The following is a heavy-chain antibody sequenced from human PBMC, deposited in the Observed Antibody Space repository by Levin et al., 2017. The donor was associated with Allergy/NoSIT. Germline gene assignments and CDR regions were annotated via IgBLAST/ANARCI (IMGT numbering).Heavy chain of an antibody. Sequence: GGSLRLSCAASGFTFSSYSMNWVRQAPGKGLEWVSYISSSSSTIYYADSVKGRFTISRDNAKNSLYLQMNSLRAEDTAVYYCARGSGSYYYYYGMDVWGQGTTVTVSS. CDR3: ARGSGSYYYYYGMDV. CDR1: GFTFSSYS. D-gene: IGHD3-10*01. V-gene: IGHV3-48*01. CDR2: ISSSSSTI. J-gene: IGHJ6*02.